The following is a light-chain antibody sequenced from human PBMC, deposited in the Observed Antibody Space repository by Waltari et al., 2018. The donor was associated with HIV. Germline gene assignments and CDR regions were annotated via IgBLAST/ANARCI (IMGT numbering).Light chain of an antibody. V-gene: IGLV2-14*01. Sequence: QSALTQPVSVSGSPGQSITISCTGTNSDVGIYNFVSWYQQHPGKAPKLMIYEVRNRPSGVSNRFSGSKSGNTASLTISGLQADDEADYFCNSYVAADTRIFGPGTKVTVL. CDR1: NSDVGIYNF. CDR2: EVR. J-gene: IGLJ1*01. CDR3: NSYVAADTRI.